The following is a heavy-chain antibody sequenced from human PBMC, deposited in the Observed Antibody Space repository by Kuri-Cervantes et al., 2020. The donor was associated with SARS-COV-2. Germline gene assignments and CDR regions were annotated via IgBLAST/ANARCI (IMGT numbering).Heavy chain of an antibody. CDR2: INPSGGST. CDR3: ARVGRPYYDILTGSLDY. D-gene: IGHD3-9*01. CDR1: GYTFTSYY. Sequence: ASVKVSCKASGYTFTSYYMHWVRQAPGQGLEWMGIINPSGGSTSYAQKFQGRVTMTRDTSTSTVYMELSSLRSEDTAVYYCARVGRPYYDILTGSLDYWGQGTLVTVSS. V-gene: IGHV1-46*01. J-gene: IGHJ4*02.